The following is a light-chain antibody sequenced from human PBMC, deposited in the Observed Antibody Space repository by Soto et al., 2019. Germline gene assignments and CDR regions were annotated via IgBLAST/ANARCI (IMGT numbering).Light chain of an antibody. Sequence: EIVMTQSPATLSVSPGERATLSCRASQSVSSNLAWYQQKAGQAPRLLMYGASTRATGIPARFSGSGSGTEFALSICSLQPEDVATYYCQHYDHLPPLTFGGGTRVQIK. V-gene: IGKV3-15*01. CDR3: QHYDHLPPLT. J-gene: IGKJ4*01. CDR2: GAS. CDR1: QSVSSN.